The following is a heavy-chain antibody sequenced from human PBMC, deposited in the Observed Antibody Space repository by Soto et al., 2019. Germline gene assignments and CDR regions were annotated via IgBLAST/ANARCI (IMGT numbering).Heavy chain of an antibody. J-gene: IGHJ6*02. CDR2: TYYRSKWYN. CDR3: ARDQVPAKYSSSWGMDV. Sequence: TLSLTCAISGDSVSSNSAAWNWIRQSPSRGLEWLGRTYYRSKWYNDYAVSVKSRITINPDTSKNQFSLQLNSVTPEDTAVYYCARDQVPAKYSSSWGMDVWGQGTTVTVSS. V-gene: IGHV6-1*01. CDR1: GDSVSSNSAA. D-gene: IGHD6-13*01.